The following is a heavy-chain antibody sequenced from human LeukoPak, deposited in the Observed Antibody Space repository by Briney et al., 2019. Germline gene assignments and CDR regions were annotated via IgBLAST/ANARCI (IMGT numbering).Heavy chain of an antibody. Sequence: PGASLQISCKGSGCRFTSYWISWVRQLPGKGLEWMGRIDPSDSYTNYSPSFQGHVTISADKSISTAYLQWSSLKASDTAMYYCARRVGATGWFDPWGQGTLVTVSS. D-gene: IGHD1-26*01. J-gene: IGHJ5*02. CDR2: IDPSDSYT. V-gene: IGHV5-10-1*01. CDR1: GCRFTSYW. CDR3: ARRVGATGWFDP.